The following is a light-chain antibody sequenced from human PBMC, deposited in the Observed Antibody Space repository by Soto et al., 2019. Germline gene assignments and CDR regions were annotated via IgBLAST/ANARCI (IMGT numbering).Light chain of an antibody. CDR2: AAS. Sequence: EIVLTQSPGTLSLSPGERATLSCRASQSVSSTYLAWYQQKPGQAPRLLIYAASSRASGVPDRFSGSGSGTDFTLTISRVEPEDFAVYYCQHYGSSSWTFGQGTRVDI. CDR1: QSVSSTY. J-gene: IGKJ1*01. V-gene: IGKV3-20*01. CDR3: QHYGSSSWT.